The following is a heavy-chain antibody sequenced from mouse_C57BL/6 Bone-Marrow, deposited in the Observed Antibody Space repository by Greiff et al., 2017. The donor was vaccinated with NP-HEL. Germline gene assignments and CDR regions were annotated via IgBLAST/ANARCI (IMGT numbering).Heavy chain of an antibody. CDR2: INPNNGGT. CDR1: GYTFTDYY. J-gene: IGHJ4*01. CDR3: ARDYYYGSSYALRY. D-gene: IGHD1-1*01. Sequence: VQLQQSGPELVKPGASVKISCKASGYTFTDYYMNWVKQSHGKSLEWIGDINPNNGGTSYNQKFKGKATLTVDKSSSTAYMELRSLTSEDSAVYYCARDYYYGSSYALRYWGQGTSVTVSS. V-gene: IGHV1-26*01.